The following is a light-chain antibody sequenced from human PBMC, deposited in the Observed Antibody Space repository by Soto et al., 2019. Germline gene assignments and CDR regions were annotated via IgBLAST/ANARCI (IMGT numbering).Light chain of an antibody. Sequence: DNVLTQSXXXLAVSLGERATINCKSSQTVLYSSNNKNYLAWYQQKPGQPPKLLIYWAFTRESGVPDRFSGGASGTDFTLSISNLQAEDVAVYYCQQYYRTPPTFGGGTKVEIK. CDR3: QQYYRTPPT. CDR2: WAF. CDR1: QTVLYSSNNKNY. V-gene: IGKV4-1*01. J-gene: IGKJ4*01.